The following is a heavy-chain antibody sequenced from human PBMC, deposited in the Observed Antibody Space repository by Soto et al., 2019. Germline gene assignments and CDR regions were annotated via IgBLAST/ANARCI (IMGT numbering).Heavy chain of an antibody. CDR2: ISYDGSNK. D-gene: IGHD2-21*02. Sequence: QVQLVESGGGVVQPGRSLRLSCAASGFTFSSYGMHWVRQAPGKGLEWVAVISYDGSNKYYADSVKGRFTITRDNSKNTLYLQMNSLRAEDTAVYYCAKKVVTAHRRDDAFDIWGQGTMVTVSS. CDR3: AKKVVTAHRRDDAFDI. CDR1: GFTFSSYG. J-gene: IGHJ3*02. V-gene: IGHV3-30*18.